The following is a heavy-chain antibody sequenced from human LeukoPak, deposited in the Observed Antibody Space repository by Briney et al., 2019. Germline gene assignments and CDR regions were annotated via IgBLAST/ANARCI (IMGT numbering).Heavy chain of an antibody. V-gene: IGHV3-30*18. J-gene: IGHJ4*02. D-gene: IGHD6-19*01. CDR2: ISYDGSNK. CDR3: AKGGSSGWYFSDY. CDR1: GFTFSSYA. Sequence: GRSLRLSCAASGFTFSSYAMHWVRQAPGKGLEWVAVISYDGSNKYYADSVKGRFTISRDNSKNTLYLQMNSLRAEDTAVYYYAKGGSSGWYFSDYWGQGTLVTVSS.